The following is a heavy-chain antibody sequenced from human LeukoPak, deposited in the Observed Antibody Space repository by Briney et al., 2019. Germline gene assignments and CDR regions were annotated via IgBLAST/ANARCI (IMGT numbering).Heavy chain of an antibody. CDR2: ISGSGGST. D-gene: IGHD2-21*01. Sequence: GGSLRLSCAASGFTFSSYAMSWVRQAPGKGLEWVSAISGSGGSTYYADSVKGWFTISRDNSKNTLYLQMNSLRVEDTALYYCAKDRAYGQFLWGNDYWGQGTLVTVSS. CDR3: AKDRAYGQFLWGNDY. V-gene: IGHV3-23*01. J-gene: IGHJ4*02. CDR1: GFTFSSYA.